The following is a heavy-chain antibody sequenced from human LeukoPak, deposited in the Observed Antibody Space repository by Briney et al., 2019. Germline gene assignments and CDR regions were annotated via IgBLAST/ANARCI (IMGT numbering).Heavy chain of an antibody. CDR1: GFTFSSYG. CDR2: ISYDGSNK. J-gene: IGHJ4*02. V-gene: IGHV3-30*18. Sequence: GRSLRLSCAASGFTFSSYGMHWVRQAPGKGLEWVAVISYDGSNKYYADSVKGRFTISRDNSKNTLYLQMNSLRAEDTAVYYCAKGRVLRSFFDYWGQGTLVTVSS. CDR3: AKGRVLRSFFDY. D-gene: IGHD3-3*01.